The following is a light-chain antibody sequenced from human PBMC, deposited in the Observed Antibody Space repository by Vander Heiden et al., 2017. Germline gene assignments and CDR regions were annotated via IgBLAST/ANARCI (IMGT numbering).Light chain of an antibody. Sequence: DIQMTQSPSTLSTSVEDRVTISCRASQTIHKWLAWYQQKPGKAPELLIYDASTLQSGVPSRFSGAGSGTEFTLTISSLQPDDFGTYYCQQYYTFPWTFGRGTKVDI. V-gene: IGKV1-5*01. CDR2: DAS. CDR1: QTIHKW. J-gene: IGKJ1*01. CDR3: QQYYTFPWT.